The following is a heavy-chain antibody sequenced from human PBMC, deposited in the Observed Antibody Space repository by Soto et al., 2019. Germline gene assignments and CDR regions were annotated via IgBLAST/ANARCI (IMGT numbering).Heavy chain of an antibody. J-gene: IGHJ4*01. D-gene: IGHD5-18*01. CDR2: IRHSGST. V-gene: IGHV4-30-2*01. CDR3: ARGARGYTYGPYYFDL. CDR1: GGSITTGDNC. Sequence: TLSLTCAVSGGSITTGDNCWAWIRQTPGRGLEWIANIRHSGSTYYNSSLKSRVTISKETSKNQFSLKLASVTAADTGVYYCARGARGYTYGPYYFDLWGPGTLVTVFS.